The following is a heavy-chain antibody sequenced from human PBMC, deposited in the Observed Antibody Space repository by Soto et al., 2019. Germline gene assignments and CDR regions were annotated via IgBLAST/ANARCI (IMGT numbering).Heavy chain of an antibody. J-gene: IGHJ6*02. Sequence: QVQLVESGGGVVQPGRSLRLSCAASGFTFSSYGMYWVRQAPGKGLEWVAVISYDGSNIYYADSVKGRFTISRDNSKNTLYLQMNSLRAEDTAVYYCAKDSVFWGSGWDLNGMDVWGQGTTVTVSS. D-gene: IGHD6-19*01. V-gene: IGHV3-30*18. CDR2: ISYDGSNI. CDR1: GFTFSSYG. CDR3: AKDSVFWGSGWDLNGMDV.